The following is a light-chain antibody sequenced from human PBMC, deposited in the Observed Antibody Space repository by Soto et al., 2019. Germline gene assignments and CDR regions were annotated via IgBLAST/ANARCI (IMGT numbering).Light chain of an antibody. CDR1: SSDVGSYNY. CDR3: SSYTSSSTLGV. J-gene: IGLJ3*02. V-gene: IGLV2-11*01. CDR2: DVS. Sequence: QSVLTQPRSVSGSPGQSVTISCTGTSSDVGSYNYVSWYQQHPGKAPKLMIYDVSKRPSGVPDRFSGSKSGNTASLTISGLQAEAEADYYCSSYTSSSTLGVFGGGTKVTVL.